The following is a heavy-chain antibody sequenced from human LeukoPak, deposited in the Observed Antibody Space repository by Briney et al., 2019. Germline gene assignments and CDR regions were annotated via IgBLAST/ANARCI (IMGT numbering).Heavy chain of an antibody. CDR2: INHSGST. V-gene: IGHV4-34*01. CDR3: ARGVPRYFDL. CDR1: GGSFSGYY. J-gene: IGHJ2*01. Sequence: SETLSLTCAVYGGSFSGYYWSWIRHPPGKGLEWIGEINHSGSTNYNPSLKSRVTISVDTSKNQFSLKLSSVTAADTAVYYCARGVPRYFDLWGRGTLVTVSS. D-gene: IGHD4/OR15-4a*01.